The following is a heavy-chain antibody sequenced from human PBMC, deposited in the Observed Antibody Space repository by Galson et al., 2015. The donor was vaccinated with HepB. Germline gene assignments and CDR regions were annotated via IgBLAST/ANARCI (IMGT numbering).Heavy chain of an antibody. Sequence: SLRLSCAASGFPFGSYAMSWVRQAPGKGLEWVSSTGGSDDSTFYADSVKGRFTISRDNSKSALYLQMNSLRAEDTAIYYCAKDFNDFWSGYYHESWGQGTLVTVSS. V-gene: IGHV3-23*01. CDR1: GFPFGSYA. D-gene: IGHD3-3*01. CDR2: TGGSDDST. J-gene: IGHJ5*02. CDR3: AKDFNDFWSGYYHES.